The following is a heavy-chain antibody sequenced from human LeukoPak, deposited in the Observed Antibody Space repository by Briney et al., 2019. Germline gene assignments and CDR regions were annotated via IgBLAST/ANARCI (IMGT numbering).Heavy chain of an antibody. CDR3: AGSYYVYYFDY. D-gene: IGHD3-10*01. V-gene: IGHV1-2*02. CDR2: INPTSGGT. Sequence: VASVKVSCKASANTFSAYDMHWVRQAPGQGPEWMGWINPTSGGTDYAQKFQGRVTMTRDTSISTVYMELRRLRSDDTAVYYCAGSYYVYYFDYWGQGTLVTVSS. CDR1: ANTFSAYD. J-gene: IGHJ4*02.